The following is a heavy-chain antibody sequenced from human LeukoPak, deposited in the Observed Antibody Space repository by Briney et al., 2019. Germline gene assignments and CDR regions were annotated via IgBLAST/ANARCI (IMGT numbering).Heavy chain of an antibody. Sequence: ASVKVSCKASGYTFTSYDINWVRRATGQGLEWMGWMNPNSGNTGYAQKFQGRVTITRNTSISTAYMELSSLRSEDTAVYYCARGTGRFLALFDYWGQGTLVTVSS. CDR1: GYTFTSYD. V-gene: IGHV1-8*03. CDR3: ARGTGRFLALFDY. D-gene: IGHD3-3*01. J-gene: IGHJ4*02. CDR2: MNPNSGNT.